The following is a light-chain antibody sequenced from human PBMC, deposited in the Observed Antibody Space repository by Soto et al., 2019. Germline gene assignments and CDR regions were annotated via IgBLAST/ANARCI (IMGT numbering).Light chain of an antibody. V-gene: IGLV2-23*01. CDR1: SGDVGTYDL. J-gene: IGLJ1*01. CDR3: CSYAGSSTWV. CDR2: EAT. Sequence: QSALTQPASVSGSPGQSITISCTGTSGDVGTYDLVSWYQHHPGAAPKLMIYEATRRPSGISNRFSGSKSGNTATLTISGLQAEDEADYYCCSYAGSSTWVFGTGTKLTVL.